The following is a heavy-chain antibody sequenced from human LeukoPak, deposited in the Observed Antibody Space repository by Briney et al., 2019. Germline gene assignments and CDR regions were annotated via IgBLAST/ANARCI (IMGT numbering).Heavy chain of an antibody. V-gene: IGHV4-39*07. CDR1: GGSISSSSYY. Sequence: SETLSLTCTVSGGSISSSSYYWGWIRQPPGKGLEWIGSIYYSGSTYYNPSLKSRVAISVDTSKNQFSLKLSSVTAADTAVYYCARARVPAESYYYYYYYMDVWGKGTTVTVSS. CDR2: IYYSGST. D-gene: IGHD2-2*01. CDR3: ARARVPAESYYYYYYYMDV. J-gene: IGHJ6*03.